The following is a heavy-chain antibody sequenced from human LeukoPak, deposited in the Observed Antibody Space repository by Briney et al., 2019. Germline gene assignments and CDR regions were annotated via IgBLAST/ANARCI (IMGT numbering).Heavy chain of an antibody. CDR2: IYPSDSDT. D-gene: IGHD2/OR15-2a*01. J-gene: IGHJ4*02. V-gene: IGHV5-51*01. CDR1: GYSFTNYW. CDR3: ARSWVLHGGFDS. Sequence: GESLKISCKGFGYSFTNYWIGWVRQMPGKGLEWMGAIYPSDSDTRYNPSFQGQVTISADKSISTAYLQWSSLKASDTATYYCARSWVLHGGFDSWGQGTLVTVSS.